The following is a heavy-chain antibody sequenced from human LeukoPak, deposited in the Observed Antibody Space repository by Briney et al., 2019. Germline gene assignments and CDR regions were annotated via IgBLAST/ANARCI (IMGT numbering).Heavy chain of an antibody. CDR1: GCTLSTYW. J-gene: IGHJ3*02. V-gene: IGHV3-74*01. Sequence: PGGSLRLSCAASGCTLSTYWMHWVRQAAGKGLVWVSRINSDGRSTSYADSVKGRFTISRDNAKNTLYLQMNSLRAEDTAVYYCARDYYYDSGGYTKGQRWTFDIWGQGTMVTVSS. CDR3: ARDYYYDSGGYTKGQRWTFDI. CDR2: INSDGRST. D-gene: IGHD3-22*01.